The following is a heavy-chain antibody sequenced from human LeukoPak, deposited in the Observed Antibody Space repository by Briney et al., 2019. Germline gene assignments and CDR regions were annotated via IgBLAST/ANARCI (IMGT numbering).Heavy chain of an antibody. Sequence: GGSLRLSCAASGFTFSSSTMNWVRQSPGKGLEWVSSISTSSTYTYYADSVKGRFTISRDNAKNSLYLQMNSLRAEDTAVYYCASSWDYWGQGTLVTVSS. CDR2: ISTSSTYT. CDR3: ASSWDY. J-gene: IGHJ4*02. D-gene: IGHD2-15*01. CDR1: GFTFSSST. V-gene: IGHV3-21*01.